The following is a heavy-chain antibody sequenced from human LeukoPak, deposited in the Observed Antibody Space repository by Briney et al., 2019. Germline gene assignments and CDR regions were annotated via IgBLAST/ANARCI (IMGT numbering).Heavy chain of an antibody. V-gene: IGHV4-39*07. J-gene: IGHJ5*02. CDR3: AKEKGSGSYGWFDP. CDR2: IYYTGST. D-gene: IGHD1-26*01. Sequence: SETLSLTCTVSGGSISSSSYYWGWIRQPPGKGLEWIGSIYYTGSTYYNPSLKSRVTISVDTSMNQFSLKLSSVTAADTAVYYCAKEKGSGSYGWFDPWGQGTLVTVSS. CDR1: GGSISSSSYY.